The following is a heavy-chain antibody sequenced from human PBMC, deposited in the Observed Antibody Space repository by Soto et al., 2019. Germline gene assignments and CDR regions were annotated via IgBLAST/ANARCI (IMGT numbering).Heavy chain of an antibody. J-gene: IGHJ6*02. Sequence: QTLSLTSAISGDSVSSNLAAWNWIRQSPSRGLEWLGRTYYRSKWYNDYAVSVKSRITINPDTSKNQFSLQLNSVTPEDTAVYYCARDILEQWLVYYYYGMDVWGQGTTVTVSS. CDR2: TYYRSKWYN. CDR1: GDSVSSNLAA. CDR3: ARDILEQWLVYYYYGMDV. D-gene: IGHD6-19*01. V-gene: IGHV6-1*01.